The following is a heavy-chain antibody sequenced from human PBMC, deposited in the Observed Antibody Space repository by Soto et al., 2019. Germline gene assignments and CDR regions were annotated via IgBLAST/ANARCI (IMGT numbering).Heavy chain of an antibody. V-gene: IGHV3-48*02. Sequence: EVQLVESGGGLVQPGGSLRLSCAASGFTFSSYSMNWVRQAPGKGLEWVSYISSSISTIYYADSVKGRFTISRDNAKNSLYLQMNSLRDEDTAVYYWAREAAAGYLNWFDPWCQGTLVTVSS. J-gene: IGHJ5*02. CDR1: GFTFSSYS. CDR3: AREAAAGYLNWFDP. D-gene: IGHD6-13*01. CDR2: ISSSISTI.